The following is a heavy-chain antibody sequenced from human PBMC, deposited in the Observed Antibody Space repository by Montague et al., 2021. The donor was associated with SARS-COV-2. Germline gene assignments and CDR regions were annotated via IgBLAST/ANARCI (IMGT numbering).Heavy chain of an antibody. Sequence: SLRLSCAASKFTFSSYALHWVRQAPGKGLEWVAVISYDGSNKYYVDSVKGRFTISRDNSKNTLYLQMNSLSAEDTAVYYCAREKIWCGEFPWLYGMDVWGQGTTVTVSS. CDR3: AREKIWCGEFPWLYGMDV. CDR2: ISYDGSNK. D-gene: IGHD3-10*01. CDR1: KFTFSSYA. J-gene: IGHJ6*02. V-gene: IGHV3-30*04.